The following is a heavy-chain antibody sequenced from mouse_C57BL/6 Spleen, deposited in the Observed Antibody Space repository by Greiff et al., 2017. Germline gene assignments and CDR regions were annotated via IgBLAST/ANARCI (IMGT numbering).Heavy chain of an antibody. V-gene: IGHV5-15*01. Sequence: EVKLVESGGGLVQPGGSLKLSCAASGFTFSDYGMAWVRQAPRKGPEWVAFISNLAYSIYYADTVTGRFTISRANAKNTLYLEMGSLRSEDTAMYYCARLWITTRYYAMDYWGQGTSVTVSS. CDR2: ISNLAYSI. CDR3: ARLWITTRYYAMDY. J-gene: IGHJ4*01. D-gene: IGHD2-4*01. CDR1: GFTFSDYG.